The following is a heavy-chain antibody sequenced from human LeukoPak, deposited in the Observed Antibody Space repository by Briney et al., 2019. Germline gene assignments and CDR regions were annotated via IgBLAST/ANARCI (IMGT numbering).Heavy chain of an antibody. CDR1: GGSISSSSYY. CDR3: TTGSVRNYDFWSGYYTRLDY. V-gene: IGHV4-39*01. Sequence: SETLSLTCTVSGGSISSSSYYWGWIRQPPGKGLEWIGSIYYSGSTYYNPSLKSRVTISVDTSKNQFSLKLSSVTAADTAVYYCTTGSVRNYDFWSGYYTRLDYWGQGTLATVSS. CDR2: IYYSGST. D-gene: IGHD3-3*01. J-gene: IGHJ4*02.